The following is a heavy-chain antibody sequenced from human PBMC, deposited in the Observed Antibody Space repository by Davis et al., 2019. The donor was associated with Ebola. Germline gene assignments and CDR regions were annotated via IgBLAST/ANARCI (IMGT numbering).Heavy chain of an antibody. Sequence: PGGSLRLSCAASGFVFSSYVMSWVRRAPGKGLEWVSTLGTSADTYYADSVKGRFTISRDDAKDTLFLEMNSLRTEDTAVYYCATQGGYSNGGYFGFWGQGTLVTVSS. D-gene: IGHD4-11*01. CDR3: ATQGGYSNGGYFGF. CDR1: GFVFSSYV. J-gene: IGHJ4*02. CDR2: LGTSADT. V-gene: IGHV3-23*01.